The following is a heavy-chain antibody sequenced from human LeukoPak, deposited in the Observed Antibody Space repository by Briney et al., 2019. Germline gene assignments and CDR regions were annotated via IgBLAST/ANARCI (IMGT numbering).Heavy chain of an antibody. D-gene: IGHD4-11*01. CDR1: GFTFSSYS. J-gene: IGHJ4*02. CDR2: ISSSSSTI. Sequence: GGSLRLSCAASGFTFSSYSMNWVRQAPGKGLEWVSYISSSSSTIYYADSVKGRFTISRDNSKNTLYLQMNSLRAEDTAVYYCAKDATVTLYYFDYWGQGTLVTVSS. CDR3: AKDATVTLYYFDY. V-gene: IGHV3-48*01.